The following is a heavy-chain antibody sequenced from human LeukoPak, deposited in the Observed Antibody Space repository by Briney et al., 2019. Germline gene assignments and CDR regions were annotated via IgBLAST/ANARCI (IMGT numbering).Heavy chain of an antibody. CDR3: ARDRRDYYDSSDFRDY. CDR1: GFSFGIYN. Sequence: GGSLRLSCVASGFSFGIYNMNWVRQDPGKGLEWVSSISSSSTYRYYADSVKGRFTISRDSAKNSLYLQMNSLRAEDTAVYYCARDRRDYYDSSDFRDYWGQGTLVTVSS. V-gene: IGHV3-21*04. J-gene: IGHJ4*02. CDR2: ISSSSTYR. D-gene: IGHD3-22*01.